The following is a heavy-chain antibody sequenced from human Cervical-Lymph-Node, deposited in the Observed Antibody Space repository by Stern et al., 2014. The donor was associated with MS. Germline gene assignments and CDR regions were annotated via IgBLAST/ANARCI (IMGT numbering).Heavy chain of an antibody. V-gene: IGHV4-61*02. CDR1: GGSFSSGPYY. D-gene: IGHD1/OR15-1a*01. CDR3: ARANMDTNLAAKPLDS. CDR2: IYSSGST. Sequence: QVQLQESGPGLVKPSQTLSLTCTVSGGSFSSGPYYWNWIRQPAGKGLEWIGRIYSSGSTNYNPSLKSRGSISIDTSKNKFSLKLSSVTAADTAIYYCARANMDTNLAAKPLDSWGQGALVTVSS. J-gene: IGHJ4*02.